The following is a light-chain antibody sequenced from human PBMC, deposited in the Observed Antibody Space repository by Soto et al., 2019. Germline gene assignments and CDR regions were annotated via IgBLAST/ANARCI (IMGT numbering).Light chain of an antibody. J-gene: IGKJ1*01. CDR2: LGS. V-gene: IGKV2-28*01. CDR1: QSLLHSDGYNY. Sequence: DLVMTQSPLSLPVTPGEPASISCRSSQSLLHSDGYNYLEWYVQKPGQSPQLLIYLGSSRASGVPDRFSGSGSGTDFTLKITRVEAEDVGVYYCMQSLHTWAFGQGTKVDIK. CDR3: MQSLHTWA.